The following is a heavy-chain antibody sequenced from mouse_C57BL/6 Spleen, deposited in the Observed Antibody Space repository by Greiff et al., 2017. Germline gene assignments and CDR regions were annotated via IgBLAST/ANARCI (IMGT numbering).Heavy chain of an antibody. CDR3: TGIGGLRRAFDY. J-gene: IGHJ2*01. CDR2: IRLKSDNYAT. Sequence: DVKLVESGGGLVQPGGSMKLSCVASGFTFSNYWMNWVRQSPEKGLEWVAQIRLKSDNYATHYAESVKGRFTISRDDSKSSVYLQMNNLRAEDTGIYYCTGIGGLRRAFDYWGQGTTLTVSS. CDR1: GFTFSNYW. V-gene: IGHV6-3*01. D-gene: IGHD2-4*01.